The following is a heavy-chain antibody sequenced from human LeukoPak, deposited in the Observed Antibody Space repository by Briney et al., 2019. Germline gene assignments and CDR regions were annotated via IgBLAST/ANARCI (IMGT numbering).Heavy chain of an antibody. CDR3: ASGRQAVVAAHYHYYMDV. CDR1: GYTLTGYY. Sequence: GASVKVSCKASGYTLTGYYMHWVRQAPGQGLEWMGWINPNSGAPTYAQKFQGRVTMTRDTSISIAYMELSRLRTDDTAVYYCASGRQAVVAAHYHYYMDVWGKGTTVTVSS. CDR2: INPNSGAP. D-gene: IGHD2-15*01. J-gene: IGHJ6*03. V-gene: IGHV1-2*02.